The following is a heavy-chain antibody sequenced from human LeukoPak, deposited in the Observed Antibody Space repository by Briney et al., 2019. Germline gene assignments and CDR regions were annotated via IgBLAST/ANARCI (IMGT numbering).Heavy chain of an antibody. CDR3: ARDRGFYSSFPPDFDY. J-gene: IGHJ4*02. Sequence: SVKVSCKASGYSFTNNHMHWVRQAPGQGLEWMGRIIPILGIANYAQKFQGRVTITADKSTSTAYMELSSLRSEDTAVYYCARDRGFYSSFPPDFDYWGQGTLVTVSS. V-gene: IGHV1-69*04. CDR1: GYSFTNNH. D-gene: IGHD4-11*01. CDR2: IIPILGIA.